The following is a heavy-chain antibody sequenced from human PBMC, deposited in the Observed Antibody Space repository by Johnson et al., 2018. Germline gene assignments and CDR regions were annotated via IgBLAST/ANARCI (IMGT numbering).Heavy chain of an antibody. J-gene: IGHJ6*04. V-gene: IGHV3-74*02. D-gene: IGHD2-15*01. CDR1: GFTFSSYW. CDR3: ARVPWSYPRDG. CDR2: INSDGSST. Sequence: EVQLVESGGGLVQPGGSLRISCAASGFTFSSYWMHWVRQAPGKGLVWVSRINSDGSSTSYAASVKGRFTISRDNAKNTLYLHMNSLRAEDTAVYYCARVPWSYPRDGWGKGTTGTVSS.